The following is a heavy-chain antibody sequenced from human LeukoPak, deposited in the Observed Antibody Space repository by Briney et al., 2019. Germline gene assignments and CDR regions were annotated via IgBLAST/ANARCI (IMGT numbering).Heavy chain of an antibody. V-gene: IGHV1-18*04. CDR3: TTSLKVGATLTFDY. CDR1: GYTFTGYY. J-gene: IGHJ4*02. Sequence: ASVKVSCKASGYTFTGYYIHWVRQAPGQGLEWMGWISAYNGNTNYAQKLQGRVTMTTDTSTSTAYMELRSLRSDDTAVYYCTTSLKVGATLTFDYWGQGTLVTVSS. D-gene: IGHD1-26*01. CDR2: ISAYNGNT.